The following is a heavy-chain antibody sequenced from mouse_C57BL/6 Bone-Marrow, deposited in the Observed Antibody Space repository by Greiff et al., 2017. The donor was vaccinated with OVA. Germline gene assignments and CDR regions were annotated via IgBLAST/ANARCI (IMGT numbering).Heavy chain of an antibody. Sequence: QVQLKQPGAELVKPGASVKLSCKASGYTFTSYWMHWVKQRPGQGLEWIGMIHPNSGSTNYNEKFKSKATLTVDKSSSTAYMQLSSLTSEDSAVYYCARAFYYYCSSFYAMDCWGHGTSVTVSS. V-gene: IGHV1-64*01. D-gene: IGHD1-1*01. J-gene: IGHJ4*01. CDR1: GYTFTSYW. CDR2: IHPNSGST. CDR3: ARAFYYYCSSFYAMDC.